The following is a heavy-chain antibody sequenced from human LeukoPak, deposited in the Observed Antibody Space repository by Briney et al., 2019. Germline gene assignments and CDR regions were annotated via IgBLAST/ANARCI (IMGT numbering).Heavy chain of an antibody. Sequence: PGGSLRPSSELTEFTFSSYVMPWDPQAPGKGPEWVAVISYDGSNKYYADSVKGRFTISRDNSKNTLYLQMNSLRAEDTAVYYCARASRYYFDYWGRGTLVTVSS. D-gene: IGHD6-13*01. CDR2: ISYDGSNK. J-gene: IGHJ4*02. V-gene: IGHV3-30-3*01. CDR1: EFTFSSYV. CDR3: ARASRYYFDY.